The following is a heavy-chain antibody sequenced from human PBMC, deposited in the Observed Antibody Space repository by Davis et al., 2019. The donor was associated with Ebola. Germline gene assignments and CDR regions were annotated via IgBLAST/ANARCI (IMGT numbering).Heavy chain of an antibody. CDR1: AFTFNKYW. V-gene: IGHV3-30*02. D-gene: IGHD1-7*01. Sequence: PGGSLRLSCAASAFTFNKYWMHWVRQAPGKGLEWVSFIRYDGTDKYNADSVKGRFTIYRDNSKNTLYLQMNNLRVEDTAVYYCVRTTYGAPEYWGQGTLVTVSS. CDR3: VRTTYGAPEY. CDR2: IRYDGTDK. J-gene: IGHJ4*02.